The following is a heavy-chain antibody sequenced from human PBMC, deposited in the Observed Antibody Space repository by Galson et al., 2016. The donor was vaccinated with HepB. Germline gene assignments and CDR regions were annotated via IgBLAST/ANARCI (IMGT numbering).Heavy chain of an antibody. CDR2: IWYDGSHK. CDR1: GFTFSSYG. J-gene: IGHJ5*02. D-gene: IGHD2-15*01. Sequence: SLRLSCAASGFTFSSYGMHWVRQAPGKGLEWVAVIWYDGSHKFYEDSVKGRFTISRDNSKNTLYLQMNSLRAEDTAVYYCARACSGGSCYLAGGTVGYNWFDPWGQGTLVTVSS. V-gene: IGHV3-33*01. CDR3: ARACSGGSCYLAGGTVGYNWFDP.